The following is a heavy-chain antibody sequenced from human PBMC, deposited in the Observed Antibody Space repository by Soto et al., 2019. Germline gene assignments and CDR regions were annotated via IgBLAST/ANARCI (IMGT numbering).Heavy chain of an antibody. CDR2: IYYSGSP. CDR3: PRGIRDYYDSSGYYFPFDP. CDR1: CRSISSSTYY. Sequence: PSETLSLTYTLSCRSISSSTYYRGWIRQPPSTGPEWIGSIYYSGSPYYNPPLKRRVTISVDTSKNQFSLKLSSVTAADTAVYYCPRGIRDYYDSSGYYFPFDPWGQGTLVTESS. D-gene: IGHD3-22*01. J-gene: IGHJ5*02. V-gene: IGHV4-39*01.